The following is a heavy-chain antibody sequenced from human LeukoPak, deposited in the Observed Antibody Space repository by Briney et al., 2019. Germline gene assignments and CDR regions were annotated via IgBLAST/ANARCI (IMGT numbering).Heavy chain of an antibody. V-gene: IGHV1-69*06. CDR2: IIPIFDTA. J-gene: IGHJ6*04. CDR3: ARDALGIYTSYYYGMDV. Sequence: SVKVSCKASGGTFSSYAISWVRQAPGQGLEWMGGIIPIFDTANYAQKFQGRVTITADKSTSTAYMELSSLRSEDTAVYYCARDALGIYTSYYYGMDVWGKGTTVTVSS. CDR1: GGTFSSYA. D-gene: IGHD4-11*01.